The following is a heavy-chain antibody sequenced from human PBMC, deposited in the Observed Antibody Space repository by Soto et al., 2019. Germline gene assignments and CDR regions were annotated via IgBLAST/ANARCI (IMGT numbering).Heavy chain of an antibody. D-gene: IGHD1-26*01. CDR2: INSDGSST. CDR1: GFTFSSYW. CDR3: ARAWELLFPYYYYMDV. V-gene: IGHV3-74*01. Sequence: EVQLVESGGGLVQPGGSLRLSCAASGFTFSSYWMHWVRQAPGKGLVWVSRINSDGSSTSYADSVKGRFTISRDNAKNTLYLQMNSLRAEDTAVYYCARAWELLFPYYYYMDVWGKGTTVTVSS. J-gene: IGHJ6*03.